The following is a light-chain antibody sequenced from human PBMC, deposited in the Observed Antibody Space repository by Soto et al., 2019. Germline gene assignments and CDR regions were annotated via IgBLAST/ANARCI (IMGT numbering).Light chain of an antibody. Sequence: DIQMTQSPSSLSASVGDRVSITCRASQSISNWLAWYQQKPGKAPKLLIYDASSLESGVPSRFSGSGSGTEFTLTISSLQPEDFATYYCQHYNIFSRTFGQGTKVDNK. V-gene: IGKV1-5*01. CDR3: QHYNIFSRT. CDR1: QSISNW. CDR2: DAS. J-gene: IGKJ1*01.